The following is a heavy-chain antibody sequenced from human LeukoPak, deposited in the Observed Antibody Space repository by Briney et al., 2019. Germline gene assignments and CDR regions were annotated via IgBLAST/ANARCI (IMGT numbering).Heavy chain of an antibody. CDR2: INPNSGGT. CDR1: GYTFTGYY. V-gene: IGHV1-2*02. J-gene: IGHJ4*02. Sequence: ASVKVSCKASGYTFTGYYMYWVRQSPGQGLEWMGWINPNSGGTNYAQKFQGRVTMTRDTSISTAYMELSRLRSDDTAVYYCARAGYSSTIYYFDCWGQGTLVTVSS. D-gene: IGHD6-13*01. CDR3: ARAGYSSTIYYFDC.